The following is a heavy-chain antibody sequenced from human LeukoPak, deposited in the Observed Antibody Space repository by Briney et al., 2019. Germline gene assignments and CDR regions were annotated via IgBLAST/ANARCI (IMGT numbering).Heavy chain of an antibody. D-gene: IGHD3-22*01. CDR2: IYYSGST. CDR1: GGSISSYY. CDR3: ARDGYYYDSSGYLESPGYMDV. J-gene: IGHJ6*03. V-gene: IGHV4-59*01. Sequence: SETLSLTXTVSGGSISSYYWSWIRQPPGKGLEWTGYIYYSGSTNYNPSLKSRVTISVDTSKNHFSLKLSSVTAADTAVYYCARDGYYYDSSGYLESPGYMDVWGKGTTVTVSS.